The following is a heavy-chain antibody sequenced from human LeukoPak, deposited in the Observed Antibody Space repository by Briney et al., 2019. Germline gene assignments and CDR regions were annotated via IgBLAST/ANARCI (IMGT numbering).Heavy chain of an antibody. D-gene: IGHD3-22*01. Sequence: PGGSLRLSCAASGFTFSSYAVHWVRQAPGKGLEWVAVISYDGSNKYYADSVKGRFTISRDNSKNTLYLQMNSLRAEDTAVYYCARPWEYDSSGYWGSAFDIWGQGTMVTVSS. CDR2: ISYDGSNK. CDR1: GFTFSSYA. CDR3: ARPWEYDSSGYWGSAFDI. V-gene: IGHV3-30-3*01. J-gene: IGHJ3*02.